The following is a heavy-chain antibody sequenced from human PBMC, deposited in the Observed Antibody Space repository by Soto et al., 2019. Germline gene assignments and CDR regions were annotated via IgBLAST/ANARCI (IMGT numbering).Heavy chain of an antibody. Sequence: QVQLVQSGAEVKKPGASVKVSCKASGYTFTSYYMHWVRQAPGQGLEWMGIINPSGGSTSYAQKFQGRVTMTRDTSTSTVYMELSSLRSEDTAVYYCAREIGPTRVRGVMVGLDYWGQGNLVTVSS. V-gene: IGHV1-46*01. D-gene: IGHD3-10*01. CDR1: GYTFTSYY. CDR2: INPSGGST. CDR3: AREIGPTRVRGVMVGLDY. J-gene: IGHJ4*02.